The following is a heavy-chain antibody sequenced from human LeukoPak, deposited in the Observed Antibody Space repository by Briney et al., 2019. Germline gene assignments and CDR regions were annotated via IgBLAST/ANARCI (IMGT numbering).Heavy chain of an antibody. Sequence: GGSLRLSCAASGITVSSNYMNWVLQAPGRGLEWVSVMYSDGTTYYADSVKGRFTISRDDSKNTLYLQMNSLRVEDTAGYYCARDSRAARAFDVWGQGTMVTVSS. CDR1: GITVSSNY. CDR2: MYSDGTT. J-gene: IGHJ3*01. V-gene: IGHV3-66*02. CDR3: ARDSRAARAFDV. D-gene: IGHD6-13*01.